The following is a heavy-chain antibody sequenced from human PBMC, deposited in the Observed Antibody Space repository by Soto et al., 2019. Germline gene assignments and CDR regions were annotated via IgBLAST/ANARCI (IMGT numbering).Heavy chain of an antibody. D-gene: IGHD3-10*01. CDR3: AASYGSGSPHFAS. CDR1: GGTFNSYT. CDR2: VNPIVGMS. J-gene: IGHJ4*02. V-gene: IGHV1-69*02. Sequence: QVQLVQSGPEVKKPGSSVKVSCTASGGTFNSYTLNWVRQAPGQRPEWVGRVNPIVGMSTSASKFQGRVSLSADKSTNRAYMDLTGLKSEGTAVYYCAASYGSGSPHFASWGQGTLVTVAS.